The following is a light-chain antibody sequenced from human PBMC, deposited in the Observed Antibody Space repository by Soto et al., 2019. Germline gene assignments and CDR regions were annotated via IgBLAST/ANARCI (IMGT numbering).Light chain of an antibody. CDR3: QQFNSYPIT. J-gene: IGKJ5*01. Sequence: AIQLTQSPSSLSASVGDRVTITCRASEGVRGALAWYQQKPGKAPKILIYDVSVLESGVPTRFSGSGSGTDFTLTITSLQPVDFATYYCQQFNSYPITFGQGTRLEIK. CDR2: DVS. CDR1: EGVRGA. V-gene: IGKV1-13*02.